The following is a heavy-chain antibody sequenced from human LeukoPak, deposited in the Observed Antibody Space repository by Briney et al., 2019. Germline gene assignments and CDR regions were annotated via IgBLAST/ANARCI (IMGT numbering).Heavy chain of an antibody. J-gene: IGHJ4*02. CDR3: TTVVYYDILTGYPDNFDY. V-gene: IGHV3-15*01. Sequence: PGGSLRLSCAASGFTFSNAWMSWVRQAPGKGLEWVGRIKSKTDGGTTDYTAPVKDRFSISRDDSKNTLYLEMNSLKTEDTAVYYCTTVVYYDILTGYPDNFDYWGQGTLVTVSS. CDR2: IKSKTDGGTT. CDR1: GFTFSNAW. D-gene: IGHD3-9*01.